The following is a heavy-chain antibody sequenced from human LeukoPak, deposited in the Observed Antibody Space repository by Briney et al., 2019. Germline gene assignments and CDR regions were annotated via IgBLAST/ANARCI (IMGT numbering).Heavy chain of an antibody. J-gene: IGHJ4*02. CDR1: GFTFSSYW. CDR3: ARDYNWNDGRFDY. V-gene: IGHV3-74*01. D-gene: IGHD1-1*01. CDR2: INTDGSST. Sequence: GGSLRLSCAASGFTFSSYWMHWVRQAPGRGLVWVSRINTDGSSTSYADSVKGRFTISRDNAKNTLYLQMNSLRAEDTAVYYCARDYNWNDGRFDYWGQGTLVTVSS.